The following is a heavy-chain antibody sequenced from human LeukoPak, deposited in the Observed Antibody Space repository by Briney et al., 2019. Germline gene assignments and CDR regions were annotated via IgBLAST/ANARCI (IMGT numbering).Heavy chain of an antibody. V-gene: IGHV4-61*02. CDR1: GGSLTSGSYY. D-gene: IGHD4/OR15-4a*01. CDR2: IHSSGST. Sequence: SETLSLTCTVSGGSLTSGSYYWTWIRQPAGQGLEWVGRIHSSGSTNYNPSLNSRVTVSADTSNNQFSLKLSSVTAADTAIYYCATSASSGSNYFDRWAQGILVTVSS. J-gene: IGHJ5*02. CDR3: ATSASSGSNYFDR.